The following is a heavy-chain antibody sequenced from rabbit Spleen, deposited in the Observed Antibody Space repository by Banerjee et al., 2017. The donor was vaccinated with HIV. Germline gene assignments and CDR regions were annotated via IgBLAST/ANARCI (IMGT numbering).Heavy chain of an antibody. CDR1: GFSFSSNYY. J-gene: IGHJ4*01. CDR3: AGADGTRHRSNL. Sequence: QSLEESGGDLVKPGASLTLTCTASGFSFSSNYYMCWVRQAPGKGLECIACIYAGSGSSTYYASWARGRFTISKTTSTTVTLQMTSLTAADTATYFCAGADGTRHRSNLWGQGTLVTVS. CDR2: IYAGSGSST. V-gene: IGHV1S40*01. D-gene: IGHD7-1*01.